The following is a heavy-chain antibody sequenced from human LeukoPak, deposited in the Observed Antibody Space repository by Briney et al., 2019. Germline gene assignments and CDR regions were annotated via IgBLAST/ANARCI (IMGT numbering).Heavy chain of an antibody. Sequence: SETLSLTCAVYGGSFSGYYWSWIRQPPGKGLEWIGEINHSGSTNYNPSLKSRVTISVDTSKNQVSLKLSSGTAADTAVYYCAREGGDYGGNSQFWYFDLWGRGTLVTVSS. V-gene: IGHV4-34*01. CDR3: AREGGDYGGNSQFWYFDL. D-gene: IGHD4-23*01. CDR1: GGSFSGYY. CDR2: INHSGST. J-gene: IGHJ2*01.